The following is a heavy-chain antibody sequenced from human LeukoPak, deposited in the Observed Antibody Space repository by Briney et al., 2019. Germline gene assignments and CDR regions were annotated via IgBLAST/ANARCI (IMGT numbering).Heavy chain of an antibody. CDR3: ARGRKWELPDY. J-gene: IGHJ4*02. Sequence: PSETLSLTCTVSGGSISSGSYYWSWIRQPPGKGLEWIGYIYYSGSTNYNPSLKSRVTISVDTSKNQFSLKLSSVTAADTAVYYCARGRKWELPDYWGQGTLVTVSS. CDR2: IYYSGST. D-gene: IGHD1-26*01. V-gene: IGHV4-61*01. CDR1: GGSISSGSYY.